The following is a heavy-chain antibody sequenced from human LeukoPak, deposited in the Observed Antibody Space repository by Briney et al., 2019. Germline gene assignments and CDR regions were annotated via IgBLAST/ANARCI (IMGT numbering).Heavy chain of an antibody. CDR1: GYTFTSYG. Sequence: ASVKVSCKASGYTFTSYGICWVRQAPGQGLEWMGWISTYNGKTSYAQKIQGRVTMTTDTSTSTAYMELRSLRSDDTAVYYCARQTYYYDSSGYYYWFDPWGQGTLVTVSS. CDR2: ISTYNGKT. D-gene: IGHD3-22*01. CDR3: ARQTYYYDSSGYYYWFDP. J-gene: IGHJ5*02. V-gene: IGHV1-18*01.